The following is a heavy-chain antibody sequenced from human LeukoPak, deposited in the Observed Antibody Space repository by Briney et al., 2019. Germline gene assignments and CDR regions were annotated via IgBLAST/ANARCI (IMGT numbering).Heavy chain of an antibody. J-gene: IGHJ4*02. CDR3: ARGVDGYNYY. Sequence: ASVKVSCKASGYIFTDYAISWVRQAPGQGLEWMGGIIPIFGTANYAQKFQGRVTITADESTSTAYMELSSLRSEDTAVYYCARGVDGYNYYWGQGTLVTVSS. V-gene: IGHV1-69*13. CDR1: GYIFTDYA. D-gene: IGHD5-24*01. CDR2: IIPIFGTA.